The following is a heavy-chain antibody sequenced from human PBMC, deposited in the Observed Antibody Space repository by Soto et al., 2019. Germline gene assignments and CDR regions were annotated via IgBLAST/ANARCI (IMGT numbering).Heavy chain of an antibody. V-gene: IGHV3-53*01. CDR3: ARERQYSSGLTGFDY. J-gene: IGHJ4*02. Sequence: GGALRLSCAASGFTVSSNYMSWVRQAPGKGLEWVSVIYSGGSTYYADSVKGRFTISRDNSKNTLYLQMNSLRAEDTAVYYCARERQYSSGLTGFDYWGQGTLVTVYS. D-gene: IGHD6-19*01. CDR2: IYSGGST. CDR1: GFTVSSNY.